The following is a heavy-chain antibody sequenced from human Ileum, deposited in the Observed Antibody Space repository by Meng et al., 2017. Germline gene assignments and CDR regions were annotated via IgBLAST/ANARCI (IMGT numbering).Heavy chain of an antibody. Sequence: SPCKGSVDSFPSYWSGWVRRMPRKGLEWMGIIYPVDSDTRYSPSYQGQVTISADKSISTAYLQWSSLKASDTAMYYCATIIVGARRWGQGTLVTVSS. CDR3: ATIIVGARR. V-gene: IGHV5-51*01. CDR1: VDSFPSYW. D-gene: IGHD1-26*01. CDR2: IYPVDSDT. J-gene: IGHJ4*02.